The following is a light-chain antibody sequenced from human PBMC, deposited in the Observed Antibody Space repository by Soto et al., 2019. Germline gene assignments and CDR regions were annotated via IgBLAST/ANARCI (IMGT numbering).Light chain of an antibody. V-gene: IGKV1-5*03. J-gene: IGKJ3*01. CDR1: QSISSW. CDR2: RAS. Sequence: DIKMTQSPSTLSASVGDRVTITCRASQSISSWLAWYQQKPGKAPKLLIYRASSLESGVPPSFSGSGSGAEFTLTISSLQPYDFATYYCQQYDNYSGTFGPGTEVDIK. CDR3: QQYDNYSGT.